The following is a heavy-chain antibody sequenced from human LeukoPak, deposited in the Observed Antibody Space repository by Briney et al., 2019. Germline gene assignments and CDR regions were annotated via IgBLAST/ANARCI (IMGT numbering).Heavy chain of an antibody. CDR3: ARGRITGTTYFDY. D-gene: IGHD1-7*01. Sequence: SETLSLTCAVYGGSFSGYYWSWIRQPPGGGLEWIGEINHSGSTNYNPSLKSRVTISVDMSKNQFSLKLSSVTAADTAVYYCARGRITGTTYFDYWGQGTLVTVSS. V-gene: IGHV4-34*01. J-gene: IGHJ4*02. CDR2: INHSGST. CDR1: GGSFSGYY.